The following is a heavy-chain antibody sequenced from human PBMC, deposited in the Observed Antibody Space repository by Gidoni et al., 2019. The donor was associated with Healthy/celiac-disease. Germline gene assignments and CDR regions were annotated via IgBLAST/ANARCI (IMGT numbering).Heavy chain of an antibody. V-gene: IGHV3-15*01. CDR2: MKSKTDGGTT. CDR1: GFPFSNAW. Sequence: EVQLVESGGGLVKPGGSLRLSCAASGFPFSNAWLRWVRQAPGKGLEWVGRMKSKTDGGTTDYAAPVKGRFTISRDDSKNTLYLQMNSLKTEDTAVYYCTTDIVVVPSGRHEVYMDVWGKGTTVTVSS. J-gene: IGHJ6*03. CDR3: TTDIVVVPSGRHEVYMDV. D-gene: IGHD2-2*01.